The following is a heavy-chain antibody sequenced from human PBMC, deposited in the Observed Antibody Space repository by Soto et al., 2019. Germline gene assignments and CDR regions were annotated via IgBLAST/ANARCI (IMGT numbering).Heavy chain of an antibody. V-gene: IGHV4-34*01. CDR1: GGSFSGYY. CDR3: ARRVRGDYIWGSYPRPDYFDY. Sequence: SETLSLTCAVYGGSFSGYYWSWIRQPPGKGLEWIGEINHSGSTNYNPSLRSRVTISVDTSKNQFSLKLSSVTAADTAVYYCARRVRGDYIWGSYPRPDYFDYWGQGTLVTVSS. CDR2: INHSGST. D-gene: IGHD3-16*02. J-gene: IGHJ4*02.